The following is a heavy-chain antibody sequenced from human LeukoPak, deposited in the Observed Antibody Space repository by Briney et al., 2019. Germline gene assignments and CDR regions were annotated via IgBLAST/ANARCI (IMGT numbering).Heavy chain of an antibody. V-gene: IGHV3-73*01. CDR1: GFTFSGSA. CDR2: IRSKANSYAT. D-gene: IGHD3-10*01. CDR3: TQFLWFGQNAFDI. Sequence: GGSLRLSSAASGFTFSGSAMHWVRQASGKGLEWVGRIRSKANSYATAYAASVKGRFTISRDDSKNTAYLQMNSLKTEDTAVYYCTQFLWFGQNAFDIWGQGTMVTVSS. J-gene: IGHJ3*02.